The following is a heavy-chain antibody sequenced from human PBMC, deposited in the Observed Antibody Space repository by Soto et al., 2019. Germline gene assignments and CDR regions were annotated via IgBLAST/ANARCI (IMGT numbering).Heavy chain of an antibody. CDR2: IYYSGST. Sequence: SETLSLTCTVSGGSISSYYWSWIRQPPGKGLEWIGYIYYSGSTNYNPSLKSRVTISVDTSKNQFSLKLSSVTAADTAVYYCARTIYDFWSGYYPVYYYGMDVWGQGTTVTVSS. CDR1: GGSISSYY. CDR3: ARTIYDFWSGYYPVYYYGMDV. J-gene: IGHJ6*02. V-gene: IGHV4-59*01. D-gene: IGHD3-3*01.